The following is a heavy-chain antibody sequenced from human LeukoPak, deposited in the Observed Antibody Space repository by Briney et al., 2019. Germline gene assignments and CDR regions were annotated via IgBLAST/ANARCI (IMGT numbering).Heavy chain of an antibody. Sequence: GGSLRLSCAASGFTFSSYWMSWVRQAPGKGLEWVANIKQDGSEKYYVDSVKGRFTISRDNAKNSLYLQMNSLRAEDTAVYFCTRDQHGDYALQYRYFDLWGRGTLVTVSS. J-gene: IGHJ2*01. CDR2: IKQDGSEK. D-gene: IGHD4-17*01. V-gene: IGHV3-7*01. CDR3: TRDQHGDYALQYRYFDL. CDR1: GFTFSSYW.